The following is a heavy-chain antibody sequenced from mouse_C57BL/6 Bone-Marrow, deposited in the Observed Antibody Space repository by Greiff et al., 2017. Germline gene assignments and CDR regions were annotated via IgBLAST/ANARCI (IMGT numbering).Heavy chain of an antibody. V-gene: IGHV1-81*01. CDR2: IYPRSGNT. CDR1: GYTFTSYG. Sequence: QVQLQQSGAELARPGASVKLSCKASGYTFTSYGISWVKQRPGQGLEWIGEIYPRSGNTYYNEKFKGKATLTADKSSSTAYMELRSLTSEDSAVYYYGRGRTLVYDYWGRGNTLTVTS. D-gene: IGHD1-1*01. CDR3: GRGRTLVYDY. J-gene: IGHJ2*01.